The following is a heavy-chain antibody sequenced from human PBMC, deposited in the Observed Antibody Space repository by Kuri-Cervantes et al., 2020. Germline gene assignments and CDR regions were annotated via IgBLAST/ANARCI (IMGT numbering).Heavy chain of an antibody. CDR3: ASVFGESHFDY. V-gene: IGHV4-4*07. Sequence: SETLSLTCIVSGDSMGNYYWNWIRQPAEKGLEWIGHIYTYGITKYNPSLQSRVTMSVDTSKNQFSLKLSSVTAADTAVYYCASVFGESHFDYWGQGTLVTVSS. CDR1: GDSMGNYY. J-gene: IGHJ4*02. CDR2: IYTYGIT. D-gene: IGHD3-10*02.